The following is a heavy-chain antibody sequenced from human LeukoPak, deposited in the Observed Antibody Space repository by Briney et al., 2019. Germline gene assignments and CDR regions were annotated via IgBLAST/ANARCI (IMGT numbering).Heavy chain of an antibody. D-gene: IGHD3-10*01. CDR3: ARVVSYYGSSYRLLDL. Sequence: QAGGSLRLSCEASGFIFSTYGMHWVRQAPGKGLEWVALIWFDGSNKHYADSVKGRFTISRDNSKNTMYLQMDSLRAEDTAVYYCARVVSYYGSSYRLLDLWGRGTLVTVPS. J-gene: IGHJ2*01. CDR1: GFIFSTYG. CDR2: IWFDGSNK. V-gene: IGHV3-33*01.